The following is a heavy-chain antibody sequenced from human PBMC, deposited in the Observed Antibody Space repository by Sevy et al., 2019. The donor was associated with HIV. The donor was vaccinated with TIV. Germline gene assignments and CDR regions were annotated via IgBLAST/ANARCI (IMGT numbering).Heavy chain of an antibody. J-gene: IGHJ4*02. CDR2: ISNSGTTI. CDR3: ARDLPPSATTVAHFNC. CDR1: GFIFSSYE. D-gene: IGHD4-17*01. V-gene: IGHV3-48*03. Sequence: GGSLILSCAASGFIFSSYEMNWVRQAPGKGLEWVSYISNSGTTIYYSDSVKGRFTISRDNARNSLYLQMNSLRAEDTAVYYCARDLPPSATTVAHFNCWGQGTLVTVSS.